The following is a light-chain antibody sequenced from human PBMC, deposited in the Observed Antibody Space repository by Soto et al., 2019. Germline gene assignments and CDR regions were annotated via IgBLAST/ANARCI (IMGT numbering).Light chain of an antibody. CDR2: GAS. CDR3: QQYGSSPGT. CDR1: QSVSSSY. J-gene: IGKJ1*01. V-gene: IGKV3-20*01. Sequence: EIVLTQSPGTLSLSPGERATLSCRASQSVSSSYLAWYQQKPAQAPRLLIYGASSRATGIPDRFSGSGSGKVFTLTISRLEPEDFAVYYCQQYGSSPGTFGQGTKVESK.